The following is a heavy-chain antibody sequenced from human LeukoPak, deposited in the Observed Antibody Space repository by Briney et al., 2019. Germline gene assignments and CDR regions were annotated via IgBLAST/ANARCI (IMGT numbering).Heavy chain of an antibody. J-gene: IGHJ5*02. D-gene: IGHD3-10*01. CDR3: ARGPYYYGSGSYYPSLSWFDP. CDR1: GYNFISYY. V-gene: IGHV1-2*02. CDR2: INPNSSGT. Sequence: ASVKVSCKASGYNFISYYMHWVRQAPGQGLEWMGWINPNSSGTNYAQKFQGRVTMTRDTSISTAYMELSRLRSDDTAVYYCARGPYYYGSGSYYPSLSWFDPWGQGTLVTVSS.